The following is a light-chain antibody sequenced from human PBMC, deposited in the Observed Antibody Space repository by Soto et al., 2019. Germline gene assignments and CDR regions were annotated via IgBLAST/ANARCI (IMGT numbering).Light chain of an antibody. CDR3: QSYDSSLSGWV. J-gene: IGLJ3*02. V-gene: IGLV1-40*01. CDR1: SSNIGAGYD. CDR2: ADT. Sequence: QLVLTQPPSVSGAPGQRVTISCTGSSSNIGAGYDVHWYQQFPGSAPKLLIYADTNRPSGVPDRFSGSTSGTSASLAITGLQADDEADYYCQSYDSSLSGWVFGGGTKLTVL.